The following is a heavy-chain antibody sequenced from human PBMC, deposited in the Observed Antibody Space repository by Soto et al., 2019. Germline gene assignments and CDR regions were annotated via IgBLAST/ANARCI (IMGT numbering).Heavy chain of an antibody. Sequence: PSETLSLTCTVSGGSISSYYWSWIRQPPGKGLEWIGYIYYSGSTNYNPSLKSRVTISVDTSKNQFSLKLTSVTAADTAVYYCARVGGYSYGYPGYFDLWGRGTLVTVSS. J-gene: IGHJ2*01. V-gene: IGHV4-59*01. CDR2: IYYSGST. CDR1: GGSISSYY. CDR3: ARVGGYSYGYPGYFDL. D-gene: IGHD5-18*01.